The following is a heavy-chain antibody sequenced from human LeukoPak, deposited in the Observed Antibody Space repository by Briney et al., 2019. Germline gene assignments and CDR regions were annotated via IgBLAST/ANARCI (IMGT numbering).Heavy chain of an antibody. D-gene: IGHD3-10*01. Sequence: GGSLRLSCAASGFIASNNHMSWVRQAPGKGLEWVSIIYPGGSTYYADSVKGRFTFSRDNSKNTLYLQMNSLRAEDTAVYYCARDEYYYGSGSYRVFDYWGQGTLVTVS. J-gene: IGHJ4*02. CDR1: GFIASNNH. CDR2: IYPGGST. CDR3: ARDEYYYGSGSYRVFDY. V-gene: IGHV3-53*01.